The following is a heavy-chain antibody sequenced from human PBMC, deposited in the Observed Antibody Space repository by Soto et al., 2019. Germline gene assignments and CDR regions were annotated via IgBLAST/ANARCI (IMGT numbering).Heavy chain of an antibody. V-gene: IGHV1-18*01. CDR1: GYTFTSYG. D-gene: IGHD6-13*01. CDR3: ARDIAAAGLNWFDP. CDR2: ISAYNGNT. Sequence: GASVKVSCKASGYTFTSYGISWVRQAPEQGLEWMGWISAYNGNTNYAQKLQGRVTMTTDTSTSTAYMELRSLRSDDTAVYYCARDIAAAGLNWFDPWGQGTLVTVSS. J-gene: IGHJ5*02.